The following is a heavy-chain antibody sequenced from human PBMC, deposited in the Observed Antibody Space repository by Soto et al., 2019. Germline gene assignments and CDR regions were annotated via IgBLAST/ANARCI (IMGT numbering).Heavy chain of an antibody. V-gene: IGHV6-1*01. Sequence: SQTLSLTCAISGDSVSSNSAAWNWIRQSPSRGLEWLGRTYYRSKWYNDYAVSVKSRITINPDTSKNQFSPQLNSVTPEDTAVYYCAREAWNTNYYYYGMDVWGQGTTVTVSS. D-gene: IGHD1-1*01. J-gene: IGHJ6*02. CDR3: AREAWNTNYYYYGMDV. CDR2: TYYRSKWYN. CDR1: GDSVSSNSAA.